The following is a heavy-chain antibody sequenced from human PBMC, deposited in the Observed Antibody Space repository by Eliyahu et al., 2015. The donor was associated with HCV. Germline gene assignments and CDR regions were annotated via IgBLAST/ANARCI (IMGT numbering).Heavy chain of an antibody. D-gene: IGHD6-19*01. J-gene: IGHJ3*02. CDR2: ISSSSSTI. CDR3: ARGWSSRNQWLVRIKKEGTDAFDI. V-gene: IGHV3-48*01. CDR1: GFTFSSYS. Sequence: EVQLVESGGGLVQPGGSLRLSCAASGFTFSSYSMNWVRQAPGKGLEWVSYISSSSSTIYYADSVKGRFTISRDNAKNSLYLQMNSLRAEDTAVYYCARGWSSRNQWLVRIKKEGTDAFDIWGQGTMVTVSS.